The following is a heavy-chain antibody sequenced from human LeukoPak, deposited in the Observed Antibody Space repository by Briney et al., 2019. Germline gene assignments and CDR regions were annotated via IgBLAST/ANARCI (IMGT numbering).Heavy chain of an antibody. V-gene: IGHV1-18*01. D-gene: IGHD4-17*01. Sequence: GASVKDSCKASGYTFTSYRISWVRQPRGQGREGMGGICANRGNTKYAQKLQGRVTMTTVTTTSTDYMELRSLRSDDTAVYYSAIFFEGGDYGGYYYGMDVWGQGTTVTVSS. J-gene: IGHJ6*02. CDR1: GYTFTSYR. CDR3: AIFFEGGDYGGYYYGMDV. CDR2: ICANRGNT.